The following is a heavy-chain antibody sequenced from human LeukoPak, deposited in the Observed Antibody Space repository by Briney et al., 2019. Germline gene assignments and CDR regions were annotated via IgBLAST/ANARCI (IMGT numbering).Heavy chain of an antibody. CDR3: ARGPGYRDSSGYYYVPPFDY. V-gene: IGHV1-18*01. Sequence: ASVKVSCKASGYTFTSYGISWVRQAPGQGLEWMGWISAYNGNTNYAQKLQGRVTMTTDTSTSTACMELRSLRSDDTAVYYCARGPGYRDSSGYYYVPPFDYWGQGTLVTVSS. D-gene: IGHD3-22*01. CDR2: ISAYNGNT. J-gene: IGHJ4*02. CDR1: GYTFTSYG.